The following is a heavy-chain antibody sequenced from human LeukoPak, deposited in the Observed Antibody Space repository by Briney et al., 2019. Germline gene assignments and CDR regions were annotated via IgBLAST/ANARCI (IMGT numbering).Heavy chain of an antibody. CDR2: IYAGDSGT. J-gene: IGHJ4*02. CDR1: GFRISNYW. V-gene: IGHV5-51*01. D-gene: IGHD5-24*01. CDR3: ARRANKDGYNYDYYDY. Sequence: GESLKISCKASGFRISNYWIGWVRQMPGEGLEWMGIIYAGDSGTRYNPSFEGQVTVSADKSINTAYMEWSSLKASDTAVYYCARRANKDGYNYDYYDYWGQGTLVSVSS.